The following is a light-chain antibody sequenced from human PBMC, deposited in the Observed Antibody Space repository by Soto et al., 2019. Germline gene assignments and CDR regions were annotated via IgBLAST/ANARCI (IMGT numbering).Light chain of an antibody. CDR1: QSVSIN. J-gene: IGKJ1*01. CDR3: QQYGSSPPWT. V-gene: IGKV3-20*01. CDR2: GAS. Sequence: EIVLTQSPATLSLSPGERATLSCRASQSVSINLAWYQQKPGQAPRLLIYGASSRATGIPDRFSGSGSGTDFTLTISRLEPEDFAVYYCQQYGSSPPWTFGQGTKVDIK.